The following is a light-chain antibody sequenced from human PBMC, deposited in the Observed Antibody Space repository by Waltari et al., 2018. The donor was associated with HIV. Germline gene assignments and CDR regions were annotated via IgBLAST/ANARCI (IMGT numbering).Light chain of an antibody. CDR1: SSIIANDY. V-gene: IGLV1-51*02. CDR3: GTWDSSLSASV. J-gene: IGLJ3*02. CDR2: ENN. Sequence: QSVLTQSPSVSAAPGQKVTISCSGRSSIIANDYVSWYQQLPGSAPKLLIYENNKRPSGIPDRFSGSKSGTSATLGITGLQTGDEANYYCGTWDSSLSASVFGGGTELTVL.